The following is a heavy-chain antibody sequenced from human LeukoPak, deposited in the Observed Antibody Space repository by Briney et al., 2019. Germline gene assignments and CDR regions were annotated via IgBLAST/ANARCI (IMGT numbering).Heavy chain of an antibody. CDR2: INTDGTVT. V-gene: IGHV3-74*01. CDR1: GFTFSKYW. J-gene: IGHJ4*02. CDR3: ATKQWLAPPPDS. D-gene: IGHD6-19*01. Sequence: GGSLRLSCAASGFTFSKYWMLWVRQAPGKGLESVSRINTDGTVTTYADSVKGRFTVSRDNADNTIFLQMNSVRDEETAVYYCATKQWLAPPPDSWGQGTPVTVSS.